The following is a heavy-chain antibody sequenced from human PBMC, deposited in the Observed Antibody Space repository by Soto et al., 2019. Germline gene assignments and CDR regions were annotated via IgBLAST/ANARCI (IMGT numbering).Heavy chain of an antibody. CDR2: IFYSGST. V-gene: IGHV4-31*03. D-gene: IGHD3-22*01. CDR1: GGSISSGGYY. CDR3: ARARYYFDTTGYPVFDY. Sequence: QVQLQESGPGLVKPSQTLSLTCTVSGGSISSGGYYWSWIRQHPGKGLEWVGHIFYSGSTYYNPSLKCRVTISGDTSKNQFSLKLISVTSADTAVYYCARARYYFDTTGYPVFDYWGQGTLVTVSS. J-gene: IGHJ4*02.